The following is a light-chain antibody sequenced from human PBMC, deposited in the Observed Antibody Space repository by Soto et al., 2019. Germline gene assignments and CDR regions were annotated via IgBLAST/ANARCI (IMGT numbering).Light chain of an antibody. Sequence: DIQMTQSPSTLSASVGYRFTITCRASQSISSWLAWYQQKPGKAPKLLIYEASTLGSGVPSRFSGSGSGAEFTLTISSLQPDDFAVYYCQQYGSSPWTFGQGTTVDIK. CDR2: EAS. J-gene: IGKJ1*01. CDR3: QQYGSSPWT. V-gene: IGKV1-5*03. CDR1: QSISSW.